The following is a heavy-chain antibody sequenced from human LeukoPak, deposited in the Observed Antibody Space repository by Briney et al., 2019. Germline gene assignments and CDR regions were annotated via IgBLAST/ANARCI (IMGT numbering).Heavy chain of an antibody. CDR2: INHSGST. CDR3: ARVLRGYSYGNAVDY. D-gene: IGHD5-18*01. J-gene: IGHJ4*02. V-gene: IGHV4-34*01. Sequence: PSETLSLTCAVYGGSFSGYYWSWIRQPPGKGLEWIGEINHSGSTNYNPSLKSRVTISVDTSKNQFSLKLSSVTAADTAVYYCARVLRGYSYGNAVDYWGQGTLVTVSS. CDR1: GGSFSGYY.